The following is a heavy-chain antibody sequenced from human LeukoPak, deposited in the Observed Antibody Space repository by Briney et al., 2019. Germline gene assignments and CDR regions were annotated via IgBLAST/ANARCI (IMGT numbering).Heavy chain of an antibody. CDR2: ISWNSGSI. CDR1: GFTFDDYA. CDR3: AKGSAVKGSHYFDY. V-gene: IGHV3-9*01. J-gene: IGHJ4*02. Sequence: GGSLRLSCAASGFTFDDYAMHWVRQAPGKGLEWVSGISWNSGSIGYADSVKGRFTISRDNAKNSLYLQMNSLRAEDTALYYCAKGSAVKGSHYFDYWCQGTLVTVSS. D-gene: IGHD4-17*01.